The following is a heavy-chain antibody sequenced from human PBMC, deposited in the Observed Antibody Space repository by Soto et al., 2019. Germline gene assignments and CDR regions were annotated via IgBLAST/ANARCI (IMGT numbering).Heavy chain of an antibody. J-gene: IGHJ1*01. V-gene: IGHV3-30*19. CDR2: TSYDGSDK. CDR3: ARWGTTGGLDV. CDR1: GFTFRSYV. D-gene: IGHD3-16*01. Sequence: QVQLVESGGGVVQPGTSLRVSCVGSGFTFRSYVIHWVRQAPGKGLEWVALTSYDGSDKYYDDSVRGRFTISRDNSGNTVDLQMDSLRREDTALYYCARWGTTGGLDVWGQGTLVSV.